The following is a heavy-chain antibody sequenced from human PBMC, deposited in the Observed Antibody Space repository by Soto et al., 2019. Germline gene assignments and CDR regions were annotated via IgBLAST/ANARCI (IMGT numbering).Heavy chain of an antibody. CDR3: TSQKYYYSYGMDF. J-gene: IGHJ6*02. Sequence: GGSLRLSCAASGFTFSGSAMHWVRQASGKGLEWVGRIRSKANSYATAYAASVKGRFTISRDDSKNTAYLQMNSLKTEDTAVYYCTSQKYYYSYGMDFWGQGIMVTVSS. V-gene: IGHV3-73*01. CDR1: GFTFSGSA. CDR2: IRSKANSYAT.